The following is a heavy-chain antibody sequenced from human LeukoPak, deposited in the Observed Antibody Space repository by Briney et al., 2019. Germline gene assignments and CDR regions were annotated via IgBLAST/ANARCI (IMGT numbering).Heavy chain of an antibody. V-gene: IGHV5-51*01. CDR2: IYPGDSDT. CDR1: GYRFTSYW. D-gene: IGHD6-19*01. Sequence: GESLKISCKSSGYRFTSYWIGWVRQMPGKGLEWMGVIYPGDSDTRYSPSFQGQVTISADKSISTAYLQWSSLKALDTAMYYCARPLAVASLDAFDIWGQGTMVTVSS. CDR3: ARPLAVASLDAFDI. J-gene: IGHJ3*02.